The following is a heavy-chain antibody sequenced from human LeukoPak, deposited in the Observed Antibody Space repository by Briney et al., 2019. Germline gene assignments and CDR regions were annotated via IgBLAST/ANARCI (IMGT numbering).Heavy chain of an antibody. CDR2: FDPEDGET. D-gene: IGHD6-13*01. Sequence: ASVKVSCKVSGYTLTELSMHWVRQAPGKGLEWMGGFDPEDGETIYAQKFQGRVTMTEDTSTDTAYMELSSLRYEDTAVYYCATDIAAAGTGYYYYGMDVWGQGTTVTVSS. CDR3: ATDIAAAGTGYYYYGMDV. CDR1: GYTLTELS. V-gene: IGHV1-24*01. J-gene: IGHJ6*02.